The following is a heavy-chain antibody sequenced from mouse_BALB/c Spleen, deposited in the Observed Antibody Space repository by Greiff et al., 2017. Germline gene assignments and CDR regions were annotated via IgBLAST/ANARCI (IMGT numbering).Heavy chain of an antibody. CDR3: ARSAYGNYVVYYAMDY. D-gene: IGHD2-1*01. V-gene: IGHV1-7*01. CDR2: INPSTGYT. CDR1: GYTFTSYW. J-gene: IGHJ4*01. Sequence: VQLQQSGAELAKPGASVKMSCKASGYTFTSYWMHWVKQRPGQGLEWIGYINPSTGYTEYNQKFKDKATLTADKSSSTAYMQLSSLTSEDSAVYYCARSAYGNYVVYYAMDYWGQGTSVTVSS.